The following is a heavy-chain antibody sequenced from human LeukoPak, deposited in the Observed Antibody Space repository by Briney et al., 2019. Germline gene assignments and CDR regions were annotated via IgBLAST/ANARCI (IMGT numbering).Heavy chain of an antibody. V-gene: IGHV7-4-1*02. Sequence: ASVKVSCKASGYPFTDYYIHWVRQAPGQGLEWMGWINTDSGNPTYAQGFTGRFVFSLDSSVSTAYLQISNLMPEDTAKYYCAREILRFDIWGQGTMVTVSS. CDR3: AREILRFDI. J-gene: IGHJ3*02. CDR2: INTDSGNP. CDR1: GYPFTDYY.